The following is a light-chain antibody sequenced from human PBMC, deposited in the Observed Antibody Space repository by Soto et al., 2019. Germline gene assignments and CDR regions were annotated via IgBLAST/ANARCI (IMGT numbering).Light chain of an antibody. CDR2: DAS. CDR3: QQFSSYPRT. J-gene: IGKJ4*01. V-gene: IGKV3-20*01. Sequence: EFVLTQSPGTLSLSPGERATLSCRASQTVRNNYVAWYQQKPGQAPRLLIYDASSRATGIPDRFSGGGSGTDFTITISRLKPEDFAVYYCQQFSSYPRTFGGGTKVESK. CDR1: QTVRNNY.